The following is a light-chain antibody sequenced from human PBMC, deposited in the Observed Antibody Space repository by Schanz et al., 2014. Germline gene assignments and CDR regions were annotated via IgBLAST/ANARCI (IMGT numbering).Light chain of an antibody. V-gene: IGLV2-8*01. CDR3: SSYTSTNTLEV. J-gene: IGLJ3*02. CDR1: SSDVGCYNY. CDR2: EVS. Sequence: QSALTQPPSASGSLGQSVTISCTGTSSDVGCYNYVSWYQQHPGKAPKLMIYEVSKRPSGVPDRFSGSKSGNTASLTVSGLQAEDEADYYCSSYTSTNTLEVFGGGTKLTVL.